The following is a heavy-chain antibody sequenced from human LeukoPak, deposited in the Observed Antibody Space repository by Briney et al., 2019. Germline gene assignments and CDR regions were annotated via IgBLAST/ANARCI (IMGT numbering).Heavy chain of an antibody. Sequence: GGSPRLPCAASGFTFSGSAMHWVRQASGKGLEWVGRIRSKANSYATAYAASVKGRFTISRDDSKNTAYLQMNSLKTEDTAVYYCTRRAGGVCSGGSCYSYDDAFDIWGQGTMVTVSS. CDR1: GFTFSGSA. CDR3: TRRAGGVCSGGSCYSYDDAFDI. CDR2: IRSKANSYAT. V-gene: IGHV3-73*01. J-gene: IGHJ3*02. D-gene: IGHD2-15*01.